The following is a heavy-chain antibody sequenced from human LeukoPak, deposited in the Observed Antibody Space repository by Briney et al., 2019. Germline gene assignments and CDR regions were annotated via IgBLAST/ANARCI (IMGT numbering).Heavy chain of an antibody. J-gene: IGHJ4*02. CDR3: ARVSPVEPDY. D-gene: IGHD1-1*01. Sequence: ASVKVSCKASGYTFSNYGISWLRQAPGQGLEWMGWISAYNGNTNYAQKLQGRVTMTTDTSTSTAYMELRSLRSDDTAVYYCARVSPVEPDYWGQGTLVTVSS. CDR1: GYTFSNYG. CDR2: ISAYNGNT. V-gene: IGHV1-18*01.